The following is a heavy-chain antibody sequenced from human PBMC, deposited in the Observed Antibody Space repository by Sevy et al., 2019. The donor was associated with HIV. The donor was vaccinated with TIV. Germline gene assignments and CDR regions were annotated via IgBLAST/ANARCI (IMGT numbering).Heavy chain of an antibody. CDR1: GFTVTSNY. D-gene: IGHD6-13*01. CDR3: ARDDGSRGIDY. CDR2: IYSGGST. J-gene: IGHJ4*02. V-gene: IGHV3-53*01. Sequence: GGSLRLSCAASGFTVTSNYMSWVRQAPGKGLEWVSVIYSGGSTNYAGSVKGRFTISRDNSKNTLYLQMNSLRAEDTAVYYCARDDGSRGIDYWGQGTLVTVSS.